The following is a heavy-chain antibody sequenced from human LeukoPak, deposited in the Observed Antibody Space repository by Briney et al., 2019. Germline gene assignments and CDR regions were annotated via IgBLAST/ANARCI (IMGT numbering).Heavy chain of an antibody. V-gene: IGHV4-39*07. D-gene: IGHD3-9*01. CDR3: ARENDILTGYYY. Sequence: SETLSLTCTVSGGSIGSGTYYWGWIRQSPGKGLEWIGSIFYSGSTNYNPSLKSRVTISVDTSKNQFSLKLSSVTAADTAVYYCARENDILTGYYYWGQGTLVTVSS. CDR2: IFYSGST. J-gene: IGHJ4*02. CDR1: GGSIGSGTYY.